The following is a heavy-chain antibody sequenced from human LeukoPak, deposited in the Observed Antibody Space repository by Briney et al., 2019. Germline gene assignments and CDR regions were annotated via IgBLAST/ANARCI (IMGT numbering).Heavy chain of an antibody. V-gene: IGHV3-30*02. CDR2: IRYDGSNK. CDR1: GFTFSSYG. D-gene: IGHD6-13*01. Sequence: PGGSLRLSCAASGFTFSSYGMHWVRQAPGKGLEWVAFIRYDGSNKYYADSVKGRFTISRDNAKNSLYLQMNSLRAEDTAVYYCARDPGYSSIINDYWGQGTLVTVSS. J-gene: IGHJ4*02. CDR3: ARDPGYSSIINDY.